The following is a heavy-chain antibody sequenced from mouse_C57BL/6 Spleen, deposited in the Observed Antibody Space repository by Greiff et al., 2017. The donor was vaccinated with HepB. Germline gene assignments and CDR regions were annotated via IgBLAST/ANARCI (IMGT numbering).Heavy chain of an antibody. CDR2: INPNNGGT. CDR3: ARSGYYGSGLYYFDY. Sequence: EVQLQQSGPELVKPGASVKISCKASGYTFTDYYMNWVKQSHGKSLEWIGDINPNNGGTSYNQKFKGKATLTVDKSSSTAYMELRSLTSEDSAVYYCARSGYYGSGLYYFDYWGQGTTLTVSS. J-gene: IGHJ2*01. CDR1: GYTFTDYY. D-gene: IGHD1-1*01. V-gene: IGHV1-26*01.